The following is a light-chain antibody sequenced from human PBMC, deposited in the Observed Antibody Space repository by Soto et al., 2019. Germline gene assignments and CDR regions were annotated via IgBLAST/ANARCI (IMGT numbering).Light chain of an antibody. CDR1: QSVSSSY. J-gene: IGKJ1*01. Sequence: EIVLTQSPGTLSLSPGERATLSCRASQSVSSSYLAWYQQKPGQAPRLLIYGASSRATGIPDRFSGSGSGTDFTLTISRLEPEDFAVYYCQQYGFSLPFGQGTKVEIK. V-gene: IGKV3-20*01. CDR3: QQYGFSLP. CDR2: GAS.